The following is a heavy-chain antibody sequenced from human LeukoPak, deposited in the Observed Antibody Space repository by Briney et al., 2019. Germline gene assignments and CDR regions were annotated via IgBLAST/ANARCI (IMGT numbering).Heavy chain of an antibody. V-gene: IGHV4-34*01. CDR1: GGSFSGYY. Sequence: SETLSLTCAVYGGSFSGYYWSWIRQPPGKGLEWIGEINHSGSTNYNPSLKSRVTISVDTSKNQFSLKLSSVTAADTAVYYCERGLGRDYWGQGTLVTVSS. CDR3: ERGLGRDY. J-gene: IGHJ4*02. D-gene: IGHD1-26*01. CDR2: INHSGST.